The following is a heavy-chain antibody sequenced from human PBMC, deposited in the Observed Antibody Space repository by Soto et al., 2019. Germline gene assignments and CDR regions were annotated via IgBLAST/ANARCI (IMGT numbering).Heavy chain of an antibody. Sequence: SETLSLSCAVYGGSFCGYYWSWIRQPPGKGLEWIGEINHSGSSNYNPSLKSRVTISVDTSKNQFSLKLSSVTAADTAVYYCARGRSIAARRYWFDPWGQGTLVTVPQ. CDR3: ARGRSIAARRYWFDP. V-gene: IGHV4-34*01. J-gene: IGHJ5*02. CDR2: INHSGSS. CDR1: GGSFCGYY. D-gene: IGHD6-6*01.